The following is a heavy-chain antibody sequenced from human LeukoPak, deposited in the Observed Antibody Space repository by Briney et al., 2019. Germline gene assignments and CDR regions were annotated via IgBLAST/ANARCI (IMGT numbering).Heavy chain of an antibody. CDR2: MNPNSGNT. J-gene: IGHJ6*03. CDR3: ARGLRFLEWTPYYYYFYMDV. Sequence: ASVKVSFKASGYTFTSYDINWVRQATGQGLEWMGWMNPNSGNTGYAQKFQGRVTMTRNTSISTAYMELSRLRSEDTAVYYCARGLRFLEWTPYYYYFYMDVWGEGTTVTVSS. V-gene: IGHV1-8*01. D-gene: IGHD3-3*01. CDR1: GYTFTSYD.